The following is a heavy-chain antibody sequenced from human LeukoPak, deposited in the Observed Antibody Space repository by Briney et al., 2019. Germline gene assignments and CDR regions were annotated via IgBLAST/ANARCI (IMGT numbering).Heavy chain of an antibody. CDR3: ARNADGSTKNYGMDV. J-gene: IGHJ6*02. D-gene: IGHD5-24*01. V-gene: IGHV3-21*01. CDR2: VGRGGTPI. Sequence: GGSLRLSCAASGFTFSSYSMNWVRQGPGKGLEWVAIVGRGGTPIYYGDSVKGRFTISGDNSKNSLYLQMNSLTVEDTAVYFCARNADGSTKNYGMDVWGQGTTVTVSS. CDR1: GFTFSSYS.